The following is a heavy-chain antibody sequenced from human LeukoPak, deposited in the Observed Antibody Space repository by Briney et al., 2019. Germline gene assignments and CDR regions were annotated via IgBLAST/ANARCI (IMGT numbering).Heavy chain of an antibody. Sequence: PSETLSLTCTVSGASINNKFWTWIRQPPGKGLEWIGSIYRGGTTHYNPSLQSRVTLSVDTSKNQFSLKLSSVTAADTAVYYRARHGPYCSSTSCYFIVWGQGTLVTVSS. CDR3: ARHGPYCSSTSCYFIV. CDR1: GASINNKF. J-gene: IGHJ1*01. V-gene: IGHV4-39*01. CDR2: IYRGGTT. D-gene: IGHD2-2*01.